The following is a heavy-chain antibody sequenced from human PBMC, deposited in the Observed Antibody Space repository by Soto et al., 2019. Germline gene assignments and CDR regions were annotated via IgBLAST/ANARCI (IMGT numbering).Heavy chain of an antibody. V-gene: IGHV4-31*03. J-gene: IGHJ4*02. CDR1: GDSISSGNYY. D-gene: IGHD2-15*01. Sequence: QVQLQESGPGLVKPSQTLSLTCTVSGDSISSGNYYWSWIRQHPGKGLEWIGYIFYSGSTYYNPSLQSRVTISVDTSRNQFALRLSSVTAADTAVYYCERGGSGDIVVVASIDYWGQGTLVTVSS. CDR2: IFYSGST. CDR3: ERGGSGDIVVVASIDY.